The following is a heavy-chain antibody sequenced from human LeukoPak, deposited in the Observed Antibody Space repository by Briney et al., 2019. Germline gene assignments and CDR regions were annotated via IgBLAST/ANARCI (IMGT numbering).Heavy chain of an antibody. CDR1: GFTFSSYG. CDR2: ISYDGSNK. CDR3: AKDHTITIFGVVPPPYGMDV. D-gene: IGHD3-3*01. J-gene: IGHJ6*02. Sequence: GGSLRLSCAASGFTFSSYGMHWVRQAPGKGLEWVAVISYDGSNKYYADSVKGRFTISRDNSKNTLYLQMYSLRAEDTAVYYCAKDHTITIFGVVPPPYGMDVWGQGTTVTVSS. V-gene: IGHV3-30*18.